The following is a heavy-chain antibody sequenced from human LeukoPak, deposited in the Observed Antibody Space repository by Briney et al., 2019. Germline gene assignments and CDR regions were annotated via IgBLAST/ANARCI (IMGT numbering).Heavy chain of an antibody. J-gene: IGHJ4*02. D-gene: IGHD5-18*01. Sequence: PGGSLRLSCAASGFTFSSYAMSWVRQAPGKGLEWVSAISGSGGSTYYADSVKGRFTISRDNSKNTLYLQMNSLRAEDTAVYYCAIAGSMDTAMVTPFDYWGQGTLVTVPS. CDR3: AIAGSMDTAMVTPFDY. CDR2: ISGSGGST. CDR1: GFTFSSYA. V-gene: IGHV3-23*01.